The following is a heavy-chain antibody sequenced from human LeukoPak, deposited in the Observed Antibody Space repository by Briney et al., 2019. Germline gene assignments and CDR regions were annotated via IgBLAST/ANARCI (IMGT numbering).Heavy chain of an antibody. CDR3: SRGLDSRKLGY. D-gene: IGHD3-22*01. CDR1: GGSCNSDDQY. CDR2: IHPSGVL. J-gene: IGHJ4*02. Sequence: SGTLSLTCTVSGGSCNSDDQYWNWIRQSPGKGLEWIGRIHPSGVLYNNPALESRVNMSRHTSKTKFSLNLNSVTAADTAVYFCSRGLDSRKLGYWGQGILVTVSS. V-gene: IGHV4-31*03.